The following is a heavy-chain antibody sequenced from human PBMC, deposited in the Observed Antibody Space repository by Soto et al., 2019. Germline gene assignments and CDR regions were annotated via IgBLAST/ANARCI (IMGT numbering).Heavy chain of an antibody. CDR3: ARQAQQYTSSVD. D-gene: IGHD6-6*01. CDR1: GYSFTTYW. J-gene: IGHJ4*02. V-gene: IGHV5-10-1*01. Sequence: RGESLKISCKGSGYSFTTYWISWVRQMPGKGLEWMGRIDPSDSYTNYSPSFQGHVIISTDKSISTAYLQWSRLEASDTAIYFCARQAQQYTSSVDWGQGTLVTVSS. CDR2: IDPSDSYT.